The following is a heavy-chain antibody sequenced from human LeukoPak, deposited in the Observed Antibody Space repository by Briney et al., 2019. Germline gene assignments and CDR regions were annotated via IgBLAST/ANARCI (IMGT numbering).Heavy chain of an antibody. D-gene: IGHD3-22*01. CDR1: GFTFSSYA. CDR3: AKYRGLRYYDD. J-gene: IGHJ1*01. CDR2: ISGSGGCT. V-gene: IGHV3-23*01. Sequence: GGSLRLSCAASGFTFSSYAMSWVRQAPGKGQEWVSVISGSGGCTYYADYVKGRSTISRDNYKNTLYLQVNSLRAEDTAVYYCAKYRGLRYYDDWGQGTLVTVSS.